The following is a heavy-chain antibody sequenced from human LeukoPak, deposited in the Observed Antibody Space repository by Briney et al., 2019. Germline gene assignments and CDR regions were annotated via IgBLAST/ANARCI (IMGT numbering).Heavy chain of an antibody. D-gene: IGHD3-22*01. CDR3: TRAEIDSSGEKGPTDAFDI. J-gene: IGHJ3*02. V-gene: IGHV3-49*04. CDR2: IRSKAYGGTT. CDR1: GFTFGDYA. Sequence: PGGSLRLSCTASGFTFGDYAMSWVRQAPGKGLEWVGFIRSKAYGGTTEYAASVKGRFTISRDDSKSIAYLQMNSLKTEDTAVYYCTRAEIDSSGEKGPTDAFDIWGQGTMVTVST.